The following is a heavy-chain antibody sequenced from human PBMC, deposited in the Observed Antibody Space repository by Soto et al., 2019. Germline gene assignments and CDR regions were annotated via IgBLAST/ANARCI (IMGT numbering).Heavy chain of an antibody. CDR1: GGTFSSYT. D-gene: IGHD6-13*01. CDR2: IIPSLGIA. J-gene: IGHJ3*02. CDR3: ARDDGIAAAGIAFDI. V-gene: IGHV1-69*04. Sequence: ASVKVSCKASGGTFSSYTISWVRQAPGQGLDGMGRIIPSLGIANYAQKFQGRVTITADKSTSTAYMELSSLRSEDTAVYYCARDDGIAAAGIAFDIWGQGTRVTVSS.